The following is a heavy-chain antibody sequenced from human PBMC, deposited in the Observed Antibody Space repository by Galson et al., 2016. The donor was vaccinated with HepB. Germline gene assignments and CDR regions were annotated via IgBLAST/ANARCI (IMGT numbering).Heavy chain of an antibody. Sequence: ALRLCCAAAEFTFNSYNMNGVRQAPGKGLEWASSITRSSNYIYYADTVRGRFPRARDNAKHSLHLQMNSLRAEDTAVYYCTRAYVGKARRGTYWYFDLWGRGTLVTVSS. CDR3: TRAYVGKARRGTYWYFDL. CDR1: EFTFNSYN. CDR2: ITRSSNYI. J-gene: IGHJ2*01. D-gene: IGHD4-23*01. V-gene: IGHV3-21*01.